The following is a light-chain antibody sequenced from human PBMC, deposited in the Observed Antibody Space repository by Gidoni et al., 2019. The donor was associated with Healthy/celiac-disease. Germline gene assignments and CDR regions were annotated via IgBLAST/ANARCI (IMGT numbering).Light chain of an antibody. V-gene: IGLV3-1*01. CDR3: QAWDSSTPL. J-gene: IGLJ2*01. Sequence: SYDLTQPPSVSVSPGQTASIPCSGDKLGDKYAYWYQQKPGQSPVLVIYQDSKRPSRTPERFSGSNSWNTATLTIRGTQAMDEADYYCQAWDSSTPLFGGGTKLTVL. CDR1: KLGDKY. CDR2: QDS.